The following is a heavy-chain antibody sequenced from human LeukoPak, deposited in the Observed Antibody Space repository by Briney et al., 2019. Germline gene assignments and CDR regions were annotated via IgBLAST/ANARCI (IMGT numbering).Heavy chain of an antibody. D-gene: IGHD3-10*01. V-gene: IGHV3-48*04. CDR3: AREYYYGSGSYLGY. CDR2: ISSSGSTI. Sequence: GGSLRLSCAASGFTFSSYGMHWVRQAPGKGLEWVSYISSSGSTIYYADSVKGRFTISRDNAKNSLYLQMNSLRVEDTAVYYCAREYYYGSGSYLGYWGQGTLVTVSS. CDR1: GFTFSSYG. J-gene: IGHJ4*02.